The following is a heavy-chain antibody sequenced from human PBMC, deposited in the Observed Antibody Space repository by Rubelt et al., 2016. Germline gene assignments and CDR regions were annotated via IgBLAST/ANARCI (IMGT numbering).Heavy chain of an antibody. V-gene: IGHV4-59*08. CDR1: GGSVISNY. CDR3: ARLRGGTDY. Sequence: GGSVISNYWSWIRQPPGKGLECTGYIYYTGTTNYNPSLKSRVTISVNTSKNQFSLKLTSVTAADTAVYYCARLRGGTDYWGQGTLVTASS. D-gene: IGHD3-10*01. J-gene: IGHJ4*02. CDR2: IYYTGTT.